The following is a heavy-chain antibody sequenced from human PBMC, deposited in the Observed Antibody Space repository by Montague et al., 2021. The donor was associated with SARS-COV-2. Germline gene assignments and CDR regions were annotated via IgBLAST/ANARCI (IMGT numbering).Heavy chain of an antibody. CDR3: AGGGEWSSSSLPDY. V-gene: IGHV3-13*04. CDR2: IGIGGDT. CDR1: GFTFGGYD. J-gene: IGHJ4*02. D-gene: IGHD6-6*01. Sequence: SLRLSCAASGFTFGGYDMNWVRQAPGKGLEWVSAIGIGGDTYYLGSVKGRFIISRENAKNSLYLQMNSLRVGDTAVYYRAGGGEWSSSSLPDYWGQGTLVTVSS.